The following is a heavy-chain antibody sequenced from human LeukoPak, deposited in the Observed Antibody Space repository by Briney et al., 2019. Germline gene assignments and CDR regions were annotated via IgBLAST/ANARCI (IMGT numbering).Heavy chain of an antibody. CDR1: GVSIGSVPYY. CDR3: ARDKGDYFYYGLDV. CDR2: IYYSGST. Sequence: SETLSLTCSVSGVSIGSVPYYWTWIRQHPGKGLEWIGYIYYSGSTYYNPSLESRVTISVDMSKNQFSLKLSSVTAADTAVYYCARDKGDYFYYGLDVWGEGTTVTVSS. V-gene: IGHV4-31*03. D-gene: IGHD5-24*01. J-gene: IGHJ6*04.